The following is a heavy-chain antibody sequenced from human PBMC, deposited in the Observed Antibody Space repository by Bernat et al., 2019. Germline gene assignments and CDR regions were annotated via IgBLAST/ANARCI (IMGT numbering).Heavy chain of an antibody. J-gene: IGHJ2*01. Sequence: EVRLVESGGGLVQPGGSLRLSCAASGFTFSSYWMHWVRQAPGKGLVWVSRINSDGSSTSYADAVKGRFTISRDNAKNTLYLQMNRLRAEDTAVYYCARDSDCSGGSCYRDWYFDLWGRGTLVTVSS. CDR2: INSDGSST. D-gene: IGHD2-15*01. V-gene: IGHV3-74*01. CDR1: GFTFSSYW. CDR3: ARDSDCSGGSCYRDWYFDL.